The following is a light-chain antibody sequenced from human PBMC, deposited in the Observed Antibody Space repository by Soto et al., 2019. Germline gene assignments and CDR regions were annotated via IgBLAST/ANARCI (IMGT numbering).Light chain of an antibody. CDR1: SSDVGGYNY. V-gene: IGLV2-14*01. J-gene: IGLJ1*01. Sequence: QSALTQPASVSVAPGQSITISCTGTSSDVGGYNYVSWYHQQSGKAPKLMIHEVSNRPSGVSNRFSGSKSGNTASLTISGLQDEDEADSYCSSYTSSRAYVFGIGTKLTVL. CDR2: EVS. CDR3: SSYTSSRAYV.